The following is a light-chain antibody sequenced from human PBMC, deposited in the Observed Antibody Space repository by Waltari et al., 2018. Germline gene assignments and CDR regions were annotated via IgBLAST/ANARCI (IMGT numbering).Light chain of an antibody. CDR1: SSDVGGYNS. V-gene: IGLV2-11*01. Sequence: QSALTQPRSVSGSPGQSVPISCTGTSSDVGGYNSVSWYQQHPGKTPKLMIYDVSKRPSGVPDRFSGSKSGNTASLTISGLQAEDEADYYCCSYAGSYTPRIGGGTKLTVL. J-gene: IGLJ2*01. CDR2: DVS. CDR3: CSYAGSYTPR.